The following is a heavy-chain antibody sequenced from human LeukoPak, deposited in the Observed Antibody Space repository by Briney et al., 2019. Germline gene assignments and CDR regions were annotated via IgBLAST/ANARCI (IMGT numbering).Heavy chain of an antibody. J-gene: IGHJ4*02. CDR2: INYSGNN. Sequence: SETLSLTCIVSGGSISNYYRSWIRQPPGKGLEWIAYINYSGNNNYNPSLKSRVTISIDTSKNHFSLRLSSVTAADTAVYYCARRGYYDSGGYYGYWGQGTLVTVSS. V-gene: IGHV4-59*08. CDR1: GGSISNYY. CDR3: ARRGYYDSGGYYGY. D-gene: IGHD3-22*01.